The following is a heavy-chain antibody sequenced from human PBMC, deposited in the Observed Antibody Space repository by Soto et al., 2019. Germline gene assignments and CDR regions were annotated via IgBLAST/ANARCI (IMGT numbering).Heavy chain of an antibody. J-gene: IGHJ4*02. CDR2: ISYGGSNK. Sequence: PGGSLRLSCAATGFAFSSYGMHWVRQAPGKGLEWVAVISYGGSNKYYADSVKGRFTISRDNSKNTLYLQMNSLRAEDTAVYYCTKASGTTIFGGGYYFDYWGQGTLVTVSS. V-gene: IGHV3-30*18. D-gene: IGHD3-10*02. CDR1: GFAFSSYG. CDR3: TKASGTTIFGGGYYFDY.